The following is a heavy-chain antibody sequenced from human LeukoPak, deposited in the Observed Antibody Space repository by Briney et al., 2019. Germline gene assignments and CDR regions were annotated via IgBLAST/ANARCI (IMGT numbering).Heavy chain of an antibody. D-gene: IGHD2-15*01. Sequence: PGGSLRLSCAASGFTFSNYYMSWIRQAPGKGLEWVSYISSSGSTIYYADSVKGRFTISRDNAKNSLYLQMNSLRAEDTAVYYCGRDPDIVVVEGDYWGQGTLVTVSS. CDR1: GFTFSNYY. J-gene: IGHJ4*02. CDR2: ISSSGSTI. V-gene: IGHV3-11*01. CDR3: GRDPDIVVVEGDY.